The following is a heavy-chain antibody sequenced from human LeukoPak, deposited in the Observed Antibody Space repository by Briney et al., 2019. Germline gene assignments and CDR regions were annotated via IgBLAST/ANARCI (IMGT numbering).Heavy chain of an antibody. Sequence: NPSETLSLTCAVYGGSFSGYYWSWIRQPPGKGLEWIGEINHSGSTNYNPPLKSRVTISVDTSKNQFSLKPSSVTAADTAVYYCARGYDCVWGSYRGPIDYWGQGTLVTVSS. D-gene: IGHD3-16*01. J-gene: IGHJ4*02. CDR1: GGSFSGYY. V-gene: IGHV4-34*01. CDR2: INHSGST. CDR3: ARGYDCVWGSYRGPIDY.